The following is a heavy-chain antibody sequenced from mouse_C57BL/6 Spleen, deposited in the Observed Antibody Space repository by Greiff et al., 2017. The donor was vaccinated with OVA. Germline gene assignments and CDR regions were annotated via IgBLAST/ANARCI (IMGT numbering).Heavy chain of an antibody. CDR1: GFTFSDYG. J-gene: IGHJ2*01. CDR2: ISRGSSTI. V-gene: IGHV5-17*01. Sequence: EVQLVESGGGLVKPGGSLKLSCAASGFTFSDYGMHWVRQAPEKGLEWVAYISRGSSTIYYADTVKGRFTISRDNAKNTLCLQMTSLRSEDTAMDYCARKEYYGSSYVWGQGTTLTVSS. CDR3: ARKEYYGSSYV. D-gene: IGHD1-1*01.